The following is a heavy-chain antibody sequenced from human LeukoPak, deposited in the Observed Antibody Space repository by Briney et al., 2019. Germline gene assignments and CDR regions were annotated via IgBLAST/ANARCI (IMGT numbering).Heavy chain of an antibody. CDR2: ITGSGVST. Sequence: GGSLRLSCAASGFTFTNHGMSWVRQALGKGLEWVSAITGSGVSTYYADSVKGRFTISRDNSKNTLYLQMNSLRAEDTALYYCAREPLSYDSSGGSWFAPWGQGTLVTVSS. D-gene: IGHD3-22*01. V-gene: IGHV3-23*01. CDR1: GFTFTNHG. CDR3: AREPLSYDSSGGSWFAP. J-gene: IGHJ5*02.